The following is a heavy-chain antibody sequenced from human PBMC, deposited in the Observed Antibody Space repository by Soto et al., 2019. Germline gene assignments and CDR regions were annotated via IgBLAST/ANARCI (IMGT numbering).Heavy chain of an antibody. Sequence: EPQLLESGGGLGHPGGSLRLSCAASGFTFSSYGMSWVRQAPGKGLEWVAAIRGSGVSTYYADSGRGRSTFSRDNSKKTVDLQMNSLRAEDTAVYYCAKFYCISTMCQAPAAKSTGGFEIWGQGTLVTVSS. CDR2: IRGSGVST. CDR1: GFTFSSYG. CDR3: AKFYCISTMCQAPAAKSTGGFEI. D-gene: IGHD2-2*01. V-gene: IGHV3-23*01. J-gene: IGHJ3*02.